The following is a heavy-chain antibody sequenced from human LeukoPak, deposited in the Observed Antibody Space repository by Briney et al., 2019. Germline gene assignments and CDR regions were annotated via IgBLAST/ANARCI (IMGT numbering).Heavy chain of an antibody. CDR2: IYSGGST. J-gene: IGHJ4*02. V-gene: IGHV3-66*02. D-gene: IGHD3-9*01. CDR1: GFTVSSNY. Sequence: PGGSLRLSCAASGFTVSSNYMSWVRQAPGMGLEWVSVIYSGGSTYYADSVKGRFTISRDNSKNTLYLQMNSLRAEDTAVYYCARDLGYYDILTGYWGQGTLVTVSS. CDR3: ARDLGYYDILTGY.